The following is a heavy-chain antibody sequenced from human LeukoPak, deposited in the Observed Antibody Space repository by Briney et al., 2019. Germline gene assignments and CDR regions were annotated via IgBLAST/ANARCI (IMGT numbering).Heavy chain of an antibody. CDR2: IKQDGSEK. CDR1: GFTFSSYW. CDR3: AREGDLRRLRRKRAAYYYYYGMDV. D-gene: IGHD2-21*01. J-gene: IGHJ6*02. V-gene: IGHV3-7*01. Sequence: PGGSLRLSCAASGFTFSSYWMSWVRQAPGKGLEWVANIKQDGSEKYYVDSVKGRFTISRDNAKNSLYLQMNSLRAEDTAVYYCAREGDLRRLRRKRAAYYYYYGMDVWGQGTTVTVSS.